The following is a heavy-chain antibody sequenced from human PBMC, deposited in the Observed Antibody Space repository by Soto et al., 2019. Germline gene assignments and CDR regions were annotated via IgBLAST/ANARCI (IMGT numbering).Heavy chain of an antibody. D-gene: IGHD2-21*02. J-gene: IGHJ4*02. CDR2: ITSGGGGT. V-gene: IGHV3-23*01. CDR3: AKGHCDGDCYTFDY. CDR1: GFTFGSYA. Sequence: GGSLRLSCAASGFTFGSYAMSWVRQAPGKGLEWVSAITSGGGGTYYADSVKGRLTISWDNSKNTLYLQMNSLRAEDTAVYYCAKGHCDGDCYTFDYWGQGTLVTVSS.